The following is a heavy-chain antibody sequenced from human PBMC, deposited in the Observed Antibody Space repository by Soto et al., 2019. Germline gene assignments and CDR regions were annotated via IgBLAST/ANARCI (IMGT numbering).Heavy chain of an antibody. CDR2: VYHSGGT. Sequence: TSETLSLTCTLSAYSIGSAYYWGWIRQPPGKGLEWIGNVYHSGGTYYNPSLKSRVTISMDTSKNQFSLNLTSVTAADTAVYYCTKGRGPLLWRIDSWGQGTLVTVSS. J-gene: IGHJ4*02. V-gene: IGHV4-38-2*02. CDR1: AYSIGSAYY. D-gene: IGHD3-10*01. CDR3: TKGRGPLLWRIDS.